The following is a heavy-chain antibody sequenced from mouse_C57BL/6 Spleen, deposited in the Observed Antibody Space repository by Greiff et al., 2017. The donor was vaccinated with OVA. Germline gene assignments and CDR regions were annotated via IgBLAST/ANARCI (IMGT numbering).Heavy chain of an antibody. CDR2: IDPSDSTT. CDR3: ARKGGSGYNFAY. CDR1: GYTFISYW. J-gene: IGHJ3*01. D-gene: IGHD3-2*02. V-gene: IGHV1-69*01. Sequence: QVQLQQPGAELVMPGASVKLSFKASGYTFISYWMHWVKQRPGQGLEWIGEIDPSDSTTNYNQKFKGKSTLTVDKSSRTAYMQLSSLTSEDSAVYYCARKGGSGYNFAYWGQGPLVTVAT.